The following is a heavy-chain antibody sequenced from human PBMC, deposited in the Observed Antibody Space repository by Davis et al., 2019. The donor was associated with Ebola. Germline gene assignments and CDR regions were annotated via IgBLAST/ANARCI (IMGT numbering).Heavy chain of an antibody. CDR2: IKQDGSEK. J-gene: IGHJ3*02. CDR3: ARGDYYDSSFADAFDI. CDR1: GFTFSSYW. V-gene: IGHV3-7*03. Sequence: GESLKISCAASGFTFSSYWMSWVRQAPGKGLEWVANIKQDGSEKFYVDSVKGRFTMSRDNAKNSLHLQMNSLRAEDTAVYYCARGDYYDSSFADAFDIWGQGTMVTVSS. D-gene: IGHD3-22*01.